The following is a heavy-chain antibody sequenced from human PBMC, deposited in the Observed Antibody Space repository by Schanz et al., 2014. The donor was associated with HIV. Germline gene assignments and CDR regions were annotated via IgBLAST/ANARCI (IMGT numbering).Heavy chain of an antibody. CDR1: GFTFNNFG. J-gene: IGHJ6*02. V-gene: IGHV3-30*18. CDR2: ISYDGNNQ. D-gene: IGHD2-15*01. CDR3: AKGGRDILSYYGMDV. Sequence: QVQLVQSGGGVVQPGRSLRLSCAVSGFTFNNFGMHWVRQAPGKGLEWVAVISYDGNNQYYADSVKGRFTISRDNSRNRVFLQMNSLRVEDTAVYYCAKGGRDILSYYGMDVWGQGTTVTVSS.